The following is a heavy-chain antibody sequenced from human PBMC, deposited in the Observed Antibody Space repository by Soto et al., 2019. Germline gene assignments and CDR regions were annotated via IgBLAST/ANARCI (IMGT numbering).Heavy chain of an antibody. D-gene: IGHD3-22*01. V-gene: IGHV3-21*01. CDR3: ARESSGYRKADY. CDR2: ISSSSSYI. Sequence: EVQLVESGGGLVQPGGSLRLSCAASGFTFSSYSMNWVRQAPGKGLEWVSSISSSSSYIYYADSVKGRFTISRDNANNSLYLQMNSLRAEDTAVYYCARESSGYRKADYWGQGTLVTVSS. CDR1: GFTFSSYS. J-gene: IGHJ4*02.